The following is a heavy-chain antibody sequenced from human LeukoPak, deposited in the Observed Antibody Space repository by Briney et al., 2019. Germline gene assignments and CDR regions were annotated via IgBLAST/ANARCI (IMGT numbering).Heavy chain of an antibody. CDR2: IKSKTHGGST. D-gene: IGHD2-15*01. Sequence: PGGSLRLSCAASGFTFSNAWMSWVRQAPGKGLEWVGRIKSKTHGGSTDYAAPVKGSFTISSDDSKNTLYLQMNSLRAEDTAVYYCAKGVGYCSGGSCQQFDYWGQGTLVTVSS. V-gene: IGHV3-15*01. CDR3: AKGVGYCSGGSCQQFDY. J-gene: IGHJ4*02. CDR1: GFTFSNAW.